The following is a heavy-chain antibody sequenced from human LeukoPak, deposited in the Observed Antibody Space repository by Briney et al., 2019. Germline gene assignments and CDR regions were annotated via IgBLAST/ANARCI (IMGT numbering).Heavy chain of an antibody. Sequence: PGGSLRLSCAASGFTFSSYWMSWVRQAPGKGLEWVANIKQDGSEKYYVDSVKGRFTISRDNAKNSLYLQMNSLRAEDTAVYYCARDSPYSGSSGDAFDIWGQGTMVTVSS. CDR2: IKQDGSEK. CDR1: GFTFSSYW. CDR3: ARDSPYSGSSGDAFDI. J-gene: IGHJ3*02. V-gene: IGHV3-7*01. D-gene: IGHD1-26*01.